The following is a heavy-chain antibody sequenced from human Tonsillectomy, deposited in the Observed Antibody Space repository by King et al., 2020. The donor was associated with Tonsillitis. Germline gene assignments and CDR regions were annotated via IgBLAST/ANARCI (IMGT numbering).Heavy chain of an antibody. CDR1: GGSISSSDPY. J-gene: IGHJ4*02. V-gene: IGHV4-39*01. D-gene: IGHD1-26*01. Sequence: QLQESGPGGVKPSETLSLTCTVSGGSISSSDPYWAWFRQPPGKGLEWIGDIDNRGTIFYNPSPKSSITISGDTSANRFSLKLSFVTAADTAVYFCARYVSGSFDYWGRGALVTVSS. CDR2: IDNRGTI. CDR3: ARYVSGSFDY.